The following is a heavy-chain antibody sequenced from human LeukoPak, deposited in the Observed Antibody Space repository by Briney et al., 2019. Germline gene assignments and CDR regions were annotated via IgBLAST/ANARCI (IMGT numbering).Heavy chain of an antibody. CDR3: ARLDCSSTSCYGYMDV. Sequence: ASVKVSCKASGYTFINYAISWVRQAPGQGLEWMGWISVYSGNTNYAQKLQGRVTMTTDTSTSTAYMELRSLRSDDTAVYYCARLDCSSTSCYGYMDVWGKGTTVTVSS. D-gene: IGHD2-2*01. J-gene: IGHJ6*03. V-gene: IGHV1-18*01. CDR1: GYTFINYA. CDR2: ISVYSGNT.